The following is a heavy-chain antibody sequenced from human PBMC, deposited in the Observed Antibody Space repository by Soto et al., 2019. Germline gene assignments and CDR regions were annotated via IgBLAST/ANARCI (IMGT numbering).Heavy chain of an antibody. CDR3: ARSEDSSSWYVNWFDP. V-gene: IGHV1-2*02. J-gene: IGHJ5*02. D-gene: IGHD6-13*01. CDR2: INPNSGGT. CDR1: GYTFTGYY. Sequence: ASVKVSCKASGYTFTGYYMHWVRQAPGQGLEWMGWINPNSGGTNYAQKFQGRVTMTRDTSISTAYMELSRLRSDDTAVYCCARSEDSSSWYVNWFDPWGQGTLVTVS.